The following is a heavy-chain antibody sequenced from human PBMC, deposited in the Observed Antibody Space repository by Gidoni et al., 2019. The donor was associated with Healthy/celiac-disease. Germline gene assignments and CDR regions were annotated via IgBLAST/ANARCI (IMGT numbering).Heavy chain of an antibody. CDR3: ARVLTSRKGTPVSYLSRLQLPWFDP. V-gene: IGHV4-59*01. CDR1: GGSIRSYY. Sequence: QVQLQESGPGLVKPSETLSLTCTVSGGSIRSYYWSWIRQPPGKGLEWIGYIYYSGSTNYNPSLKSRVTISVDTSKNQFSLKLSSVTAADTAVYYCARVLTSRKGTPVSYLSRLQLPWFDPWGQGTLVTVSS. CDR2: IYYSGST. J-gene: IGHJ5*02. D-gene: IGHD5-12*01.